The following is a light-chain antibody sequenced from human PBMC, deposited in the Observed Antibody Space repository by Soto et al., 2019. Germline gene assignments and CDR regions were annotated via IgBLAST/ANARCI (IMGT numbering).Light chain of an antibody. CDR1: SSNIGNNP. CDR3: AARDDSLTGSWV. J-gene: IGLJ3*02. Sequence: QSVLTQPPSASGTPGQRVTISCSGSSSNIGNNPVNWYQQLPGMAPKLLIYSNSHRPSGVPDRFSGSKSGTSASLAISGLQSEDEADYYCAARDDSLTGSWVFGGGTQLTVL. V-gene: IGLV1-44*01. CDR2: SNS.